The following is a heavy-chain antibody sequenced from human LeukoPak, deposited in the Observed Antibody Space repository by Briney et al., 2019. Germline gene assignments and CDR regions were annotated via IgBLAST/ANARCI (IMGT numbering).Heavy chain of an antibody. D-gene: IGHD4-23*01. Sequence: ASVKVSCKASGGTFSSYAISWVRQAPGQGLEWMGGIIPIFGTANYAQKFQGRVTITTDESTSTAYTELSSLRSEDTAVYYCAAPRGYGGNTNPASVNNYYYYMDVWGKGTTVTVSS. J-gene: IGHJ6*03. CDR1: GGTFSSYA. CDR2: IIPIFGTA. V-gene: IGHV1-69*05. CDR3: AAPRGYGGNTNPASVNNYYYYMDV.